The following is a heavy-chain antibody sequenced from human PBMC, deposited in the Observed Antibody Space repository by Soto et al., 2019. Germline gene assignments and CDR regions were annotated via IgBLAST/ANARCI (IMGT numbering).Heavy chain of an antibody. D-gene: IGHD6-19*01. CDR1: GYTFENYY. CDR2: IDPTGGRT. CDR3: ARELQFPHQETGMDV. Sequence: QVHLVQSGAEVKKPGASVKVSCKASGYTFENYYMHWVRQAPGQGLEWLGIIDPTGGRTTYAQKFQDRVTMTRDTSTSTGYMELSSLRSNDTALYYCARELQFPHQETGMDVWGQGTTVTVSS. V-gene: IGHV1-46*02. J-gene: IGHJ6*02.